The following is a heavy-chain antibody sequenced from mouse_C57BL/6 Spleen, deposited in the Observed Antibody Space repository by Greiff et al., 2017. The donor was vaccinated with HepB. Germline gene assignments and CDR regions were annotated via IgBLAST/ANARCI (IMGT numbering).Heavy chain of an antibody. CDR3: AREGSSNFDY. J-gene: IGHJ2*01. D-gene: IGHD1-1*01. CDR1: GYSITSGYY. V-gene: IGHV3-6*01. CDR2: ISYDGSN. Sequence: EVQRVESGPGLVKPSQSLSLTCSVTGYSITSGYYWNWIRQFPGNKLEWMGYISYDGSNNYNPSLKNRISITRDTSKNQFFLKLNSVTTEDTATYYCAREGSSNFDYWGQGTTLTVSS.